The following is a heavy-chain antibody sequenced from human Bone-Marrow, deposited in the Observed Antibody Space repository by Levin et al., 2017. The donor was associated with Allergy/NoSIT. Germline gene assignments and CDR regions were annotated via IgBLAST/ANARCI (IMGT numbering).Heavy chain of an antibody. J-gene: IGHJ3*02. V-gene: IGHV4-39*01. D-gene: IGHD3-22*01. CDR1: GGSISSSSYY. CDR2: IYYSGST. CDR3: ARHSGTYYYDSSGYYGPRRGAFDI. Sequence: SQTLSLTCTVSGGSISSSSYYWGWIRQPPGKGLEWIGSIYYSGSTYYNPSLKSRVTISVDTSKNQFSLKLSSVTAADTAVYYCARHSGTYYYDSSGYYGPRRGAFDIWGQGTMVTVSS.